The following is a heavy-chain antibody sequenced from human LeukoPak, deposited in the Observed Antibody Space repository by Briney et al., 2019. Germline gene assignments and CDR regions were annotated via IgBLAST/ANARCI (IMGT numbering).Heavy chain of an antibody. J-gene: IGHJ4*02. D-gene: IGHD3-16*01. CDR2: INTDTRGT. CDR1: GXTFSDYW. Sequence: GRSLRLSCAASGXTFSDYWMHWVRQAPGKGLVWVSIINTDTRGTYYADSVKGRFTISRDNAKNTLYLQMNSLRAEDSAVYYCARAGAYHFDNWGQGTLVTVSS. CDR3: ARAGAYHFDN. V-gene: IGHV3-74*01.